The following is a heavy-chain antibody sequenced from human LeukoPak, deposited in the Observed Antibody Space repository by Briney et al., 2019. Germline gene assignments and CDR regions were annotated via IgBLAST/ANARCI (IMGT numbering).Heavy chain of an antibody. CDR2: MYYSGNT. V-gene: IGHV4-39*01. CDR1: DGSISSDSHY. CDR3: ARLIGLWFPFDY. J-gene: IGHJ4*02. D-gene: IGHD3-10*01. Sequence: SETLSLTCIVSDGSISSDSHYWGWIRQPPGKGLEWIGTMYYSGNTYYNPSLKSRVTISVDASKNQFSLRLSSVTAADTAVYYCARLIGLWFPFDYWGQGALVAVSS.